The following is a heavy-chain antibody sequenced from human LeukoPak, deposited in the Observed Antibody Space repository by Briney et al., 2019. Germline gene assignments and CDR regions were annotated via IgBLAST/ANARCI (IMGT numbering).Heavy chain of an antibody. CDR3: AREEYYDDSGYYFRYFDS. D-gene: IGHD3-22*01. J-gene: IGHJ4*02. CDR2: FHTGGSA. CDR1: GGSISSDNYY. V-gene: IGHV4-61*02. Sequence: SQTLSLTCSVSGGSISSDNYYWTWIRQPAGKGLEWIGRFHTGGSANYNPSLQSRVTISVDTSKNQFSLRLNSVTAADTAIYYCAREEYYDDSGYYFRYFDSWGQGTLVTVSS.